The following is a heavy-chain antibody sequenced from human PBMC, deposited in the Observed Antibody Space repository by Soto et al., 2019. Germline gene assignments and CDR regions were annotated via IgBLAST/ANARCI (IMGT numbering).Heavy chain of an antibody. V-gene: IGHV1-2*04. CDR1: GYTSTGYY. D-gene: IGHD3-3*01. CDR2: INPNSGGT. J-gene: IGHJ6*02. CDR3: ARELTYDFWSGYDYYGMDV. Sequence: GASVKVSCKASGYTSTGYYMHWVRQAPGQGLEWMGWINPNSGGTNYAQKFQGWVTMTRDTSISTAYMELSRLRSDDTAVYYCARELTYDFWSGYDYYGMDVWGQGTTVTVSS.